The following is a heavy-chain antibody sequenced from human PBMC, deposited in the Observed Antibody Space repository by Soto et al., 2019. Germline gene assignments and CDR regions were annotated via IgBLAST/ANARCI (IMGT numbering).Heavy chain of an antibody. CDR3: YGGFDY. J-gene: IGHJ4*02. V-gene: IGHV3-30-3*01. CDR2: ISYDGSNK. Sequence: QVQLVESGGGVVQPGRSLRLSCAASGFTFSSYAMHWVRQAPGKGLEWVAVISYDGSNKYYADSVKGRFTISRDNSKNTLYLQMNSLRAEDTAVYYCYGGFDYWGQGTLVTVSS. D-gene: IGHD3-10*01. CDR1: GFTFSSYA.